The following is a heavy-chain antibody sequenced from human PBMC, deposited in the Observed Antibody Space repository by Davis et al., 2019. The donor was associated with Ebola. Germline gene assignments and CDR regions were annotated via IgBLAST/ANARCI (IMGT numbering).Heavy chain of an antibody. CDR1: GYTFTAYF. J-gene: IGHJ5*02. CDR3: TREAINRSGDSWYRGWFVP. Sequence: AASVKVSCKTSGYTFTAYFIHWVRRAPGEGLEWMGWINPNTGGTNSAQKFQGRVTMTTDTSTSTAYMELRSLRSDDTAVYYCTREAINRSGDSWYRGWFVPWGQGTLVIVSS. D-gene: IGHD2-15*01. V-gene: IGHV1-2*02. CDR2: INPNTGGT.